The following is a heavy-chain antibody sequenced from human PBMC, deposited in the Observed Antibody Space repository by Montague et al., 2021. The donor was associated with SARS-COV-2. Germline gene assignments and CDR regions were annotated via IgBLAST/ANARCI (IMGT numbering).Heavy chain of an antibody. CDR3: ARTYYGGRPFDY. V-gene: IGHV2-70*11. Sequence: VKPTQTLTLTCTSSGFSLSTSGMCVSWIRQPPGKALEWLARIDWDDDKYYSTSLKTRLTISKDTSKNQVVLTMTNMDPVDTATYYCARTYYGGRPFDYWGQGTLVTVSS. J-gene: IGHJ4*02. CDR1: GFSLSTSGMC. D-gene: IGHD4-23*01. CDR2: IDWDDDK.